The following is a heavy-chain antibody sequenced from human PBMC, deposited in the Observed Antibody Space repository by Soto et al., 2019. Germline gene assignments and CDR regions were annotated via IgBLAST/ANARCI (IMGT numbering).Heavy chain of an antibody. CDR1: GGTFSTFG. J-gene: IGHJ4*02. CDR2: IIPFFVTA. V-gene: IGHV1-69*13. CDR3: AKSAPMDAGDKYYYDF. D-gene: IGHD4-17*01. Sequence: SVKVSCKASGGTFSTFGISWLRQAPGQGLEWMGGIIPFFVTARYSQKFEDRITITADEATNTVYMDLRSLTSEDTAIYYCAKSAPMDAGDKYYYDFWGQGALGTVSS.